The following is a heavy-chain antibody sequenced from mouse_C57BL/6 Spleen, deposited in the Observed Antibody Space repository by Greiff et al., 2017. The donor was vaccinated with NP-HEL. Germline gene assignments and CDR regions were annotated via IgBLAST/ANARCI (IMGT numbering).Heavy chain of an antibody. Sequence: QVQLQQPGAELVKPGASVKLSCKASGYTFTSYWMHWVKQRPGQGLEWIGMIHPNSGSTNYNEKFKSKATLTVDKSSSTAYMQLSSLTSEDSAVYYCARRFYYYGSYYFDYWGQGTTLTVSS. D-gene: IGHD1-1*01. V-gene: IGHV1-64*01. CDR1: GYTFTSYW. J-gene: IGHJ2*01. CDR2: IHPNSGST. CDR3: ARRFYYYGSYYFDY.